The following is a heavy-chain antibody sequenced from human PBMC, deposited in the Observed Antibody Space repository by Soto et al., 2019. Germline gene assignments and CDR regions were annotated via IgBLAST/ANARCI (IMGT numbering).Heavy chain of an antibody. CDR2: ISSSGSTI. D-gene: IGHD3-10*01. Sequence: GGSLRLSCAASGFTFSSYEMNWVRQAPGKGLEWVSYISSSGSTIYYADSVKGRFTISRDNAKNSLYLQMNSLRAEDTAVYYCATSPMVRGVPFDYWGQGTLVTVPS. J-gene: IGHJ4*02. V-gene: IGHV3-48*03. CDR1: GFTFSSYE. CDR3: ATSPMVRGVPFDY.